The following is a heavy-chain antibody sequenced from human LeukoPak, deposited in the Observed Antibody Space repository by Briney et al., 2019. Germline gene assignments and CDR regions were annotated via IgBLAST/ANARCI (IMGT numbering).Heavy chain of an antibody. V-gene: IGHV1-2*02. CDR2: INPNSGGT. Sequence: ASVKVSCKASGYTFTGYYMHWVRQAPGQGLEWKGWINPNSGGTNYAQKFQGRVTMTRDTSISTAYMELSRLRSDDTAVYYCARAVPTAMVNQYYFDYWGQGTPVTVSS. D-gene: IGHD5-18*01. CDR3: ARAVPTAMVNQYYFDY. CDR1: GYTFTGYY. J-gene: IGHJ4*02.